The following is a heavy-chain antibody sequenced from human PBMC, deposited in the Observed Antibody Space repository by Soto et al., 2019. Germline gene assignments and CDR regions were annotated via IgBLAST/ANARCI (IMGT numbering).Heavy chain of an antibody. CDR2: ISAYNGNT. Sequence: GASVKVSCKASGYTFTSYGISWVRQAPGQGLEWMGWISAYNGNTNYAQKLQGRVTMTTDTSTSTAYMELRSLRSDDTAVYYCAREGATIFGVAVGPRYRLAVWGQGTTVTVSS. D-gene: IGHD3-3*01. J-gene: IGHJ6*02. V-gene: IGHV1-18*01. CDR3: AREGATIFGVAVGPRYRLAV. CDR1: GYTFTSYG.